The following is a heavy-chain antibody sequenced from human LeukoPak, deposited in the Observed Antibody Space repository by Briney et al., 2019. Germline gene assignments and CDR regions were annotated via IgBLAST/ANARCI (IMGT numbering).Heavy chain of an antibody. Sequence: PGGSLSLSCAASGFTFSSYSMNWVRQAPGKGLEWVSYISSSSSTIYYADSVKGRFTISRDNAKNSLYLQMNSLRAEDTAVYYCARAIAAAPEYFDYWGQGTLVTVSS. D-gene: IGHD6-6*01. J-gene: IGHJ4*02. V-gene: IGHV3-48*04. CDR2: ISSSSSTI. CDR1: GFTFSSYS. CDR3: ARAIAAAPEYFDY.